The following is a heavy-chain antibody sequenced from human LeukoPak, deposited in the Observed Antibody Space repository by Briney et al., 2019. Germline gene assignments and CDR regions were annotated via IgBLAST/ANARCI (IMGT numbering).Heavy chain of an antibody. J-gene: IGHJ3*02. CDR3: ARQADAFDI. CDR1: GFTFSSYS. V-gene: IGHV3-21*01. CDR2: ISSSSSYI. Sequence: GGSLRLSCAASGFTFSSYSMNRVRQAPGKGLEWVSSISSSSSYIYYADPVKGRFTISRDNAKNSLYLQMNSLRAEDTAVYYCARQADAFDIWGQGTMVTVSS.